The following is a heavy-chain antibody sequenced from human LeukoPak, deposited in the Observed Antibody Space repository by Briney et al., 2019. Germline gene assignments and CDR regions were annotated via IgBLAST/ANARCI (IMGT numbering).Heavy chain of an antibody. CDR2: IYSGGTT. J-gene: IGHJ4*02. Sequence: QPEGSLRLSCAASGFTVSTNYMTWVRQAPGKGLEWVSVIYSGGTTYYADSVKGRFSISRDNSKNTLYLQMNSLRAEDTAVYYCARYDYGRSGFDYWGQGTLVTVSS. V-gene: IGHV3-66*01. CDR1: GFTVSTNY. CDR3: ARYDYGRSGFDY. D-gene: IGHD5-12*01.